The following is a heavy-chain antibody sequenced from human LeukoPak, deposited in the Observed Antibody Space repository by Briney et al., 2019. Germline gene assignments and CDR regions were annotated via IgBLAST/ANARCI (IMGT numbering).Heavy chain of an antibody. CDR1: GGTFSSYA. CDR3: ARGLAVADPFDY. J-gene: IGHJ4*02. V-gene: IGHV1-69*13. CDR2: IIPIFGTA. D-gene: IGHD6-19*01. Sequence: SVKVSCKASGGTFSSYAVSWVRQAPGQGLEWMGGIIPIFGTANYAQKFQGRVTITADESTSTAYMEPSSLRSEDTAVYYCARGLAVADPFDYWGQGTLVTVSS.